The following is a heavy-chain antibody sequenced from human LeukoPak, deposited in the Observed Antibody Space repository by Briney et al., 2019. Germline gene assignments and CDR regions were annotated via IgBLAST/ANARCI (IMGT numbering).Heavy chain of an antibody. Sequence: GESLKISCKGSGYSFSSYWIAWVRQMPGKGLEWMGIIYPGTSDTKYSPSFQGHVTVSADKSISTAYLQWSGLKASDTAMYYCARRGYDSRGYHFYFDYWGQGTLVTVSS. V-gene: IGHV5-51*01. CDR2: IYPGTSDT. CDR1: GYSFSSYW. CDR3: ARRGYDSRGYHFYFDY. J-gene: IGHJ4*02. D-gene: IGHD3-22*01.